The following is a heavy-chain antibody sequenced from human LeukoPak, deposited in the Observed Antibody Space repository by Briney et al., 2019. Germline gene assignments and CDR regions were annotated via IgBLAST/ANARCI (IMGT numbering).Heavy chain of an antibody. Sequence: GGSLRLSCAASGFTFSRYWMSWVRQAPGKGLEWVANIKQDGSQKYYVASVQGRFTISRDNAKNSLYLQMSSLRAEDTAVYYCARGDGVVVTATARKNDYWGQGTLVTVSS. J-gene: IGHJ4*02. V-gene: IGHV3-7*01. CDR3: ARGDGVVVTATARKNDY. D-gene: IGHD2-21*02. CDR1: GFTFSRYW. CDR2: IKQDGSQK.